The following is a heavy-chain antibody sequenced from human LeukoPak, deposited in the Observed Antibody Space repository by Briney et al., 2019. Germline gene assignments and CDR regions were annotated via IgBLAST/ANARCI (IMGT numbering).Heavy chain of an antibody. D-gene: IGHD3-22*01. V-gene: IGHV3-23*01. CDR2: ISGSGGST. CDR3: ARDPTLYYDSSGYYPTNYYYYGMDV. Sequence: GGSLRLSCAASGFTFSSYAMSWVRQAPGKGLEWVSAISGSGGSTYYADSVKGRFTISRDNSKNTLYLQMNSLRAEDTAVYYCARDPTLYYDSSGYYPTNYYYYGMDVWGQGTTVTVSS. J-gene: IGHJ6*02. CDR1: GFTFSSYA.